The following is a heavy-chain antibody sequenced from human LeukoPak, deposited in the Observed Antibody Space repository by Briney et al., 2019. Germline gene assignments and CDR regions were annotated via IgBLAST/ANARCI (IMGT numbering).Heavy chain of an antibody. CDR2: IYPSGST. CDR1: GGSISSYY. Sequence: SETLSLTCTVSGGSISSYYWSWIRQPARKGLEWIGRIYPSGSTNYNPSLKSRVTMSVDTSTNQFSLKLSSVTAADTAVYYCAREGYYDFWSGYYYYYYYMDVWGKGTTVTVSS. CDR3: AREGYYDFWSGYYYYYYYMDV. D-gene: IGHD3-3*01. J-gene: IGHJ6*03. V-gene: IGHV4-4*07.